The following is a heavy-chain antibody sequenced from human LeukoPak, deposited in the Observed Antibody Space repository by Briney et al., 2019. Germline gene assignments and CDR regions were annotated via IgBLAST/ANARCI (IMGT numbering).Heavy chain of an antibody. CDR1: GYTFTGYY. CDR3: ARDKYYYDSSGANWFDP. D-gene: IGHD3-22*01. J-gene: IGHJ5*02. V-gene: IGHV1-2*02. CDR2: INPNSGGT. Sequence: ASVKVSCKASGYTFTGYYMHWVRQAPGQGLGWMGWINPNSGGTNYAQKFQGRVTMTRDTSISTAYMELSRLRSDDTAVYYCARDKYYYDSSGANWFDPWGQGTLVTVSS.